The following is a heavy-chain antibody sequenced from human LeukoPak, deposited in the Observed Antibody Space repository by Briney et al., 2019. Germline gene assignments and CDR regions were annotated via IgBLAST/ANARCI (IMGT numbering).Heavy chain of an antibody. CDR3: AKGYCSGGSCYSLDYAFDI. D-gene: IGHD2-15*01. J-gene: IGHJ3*02. CDR2: ISGSGGST. Sequence: PGGSLRLSCAASGFTFSSYAMSWVRQAPGKGLEWVSAISGSGGSTYYADSVKGRFTISRDNSKNTLYLQMNSLRAEDTAVYYCAKGYCSGGSCYSLDYAFDIWGQGTMVTVS. V-gene: IGHV3-23*01. CDR1: GFTFSSYA.